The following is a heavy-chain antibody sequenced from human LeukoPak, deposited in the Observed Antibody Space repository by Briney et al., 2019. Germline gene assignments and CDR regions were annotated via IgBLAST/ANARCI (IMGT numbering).Heavy chain of an antibody. Sequence: PGGSLRLSCAASGFTFSTYAMSWVRQAAGKGLEWVSLISGSGGGTYYADSVKGRFTISRDNSKNTLYLQLNNLKAGDTAVYYCARALTRDALDLWGQGTMVTVSS. J-gene: IGHJ3*01. CDR1: GFTFSTYA. CDR2: ISGSGGGT. V-gene: IGHV3-23*01. CDR3: ARALTRDALDL.